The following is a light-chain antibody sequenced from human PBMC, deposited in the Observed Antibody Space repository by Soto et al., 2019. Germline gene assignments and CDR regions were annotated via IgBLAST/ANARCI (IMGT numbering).Light chain of an antibody. CDR3: NSCTSANTLYV. Sequence: QSVLTQPASVSGSPGQSITISCTGTSSDIGYSNFVSWYQQHPGKAPKLLIYDLINRPSGVPNRFSGSKSGNTASLTISGLQAEDEADYYCNSCTSANTLYVFGSGTKVTVL. CDR1: SSDIGYSNF. J-gene: IGLJ1*01. CDR2: DLI. V-gene: IGLV2-14*03.